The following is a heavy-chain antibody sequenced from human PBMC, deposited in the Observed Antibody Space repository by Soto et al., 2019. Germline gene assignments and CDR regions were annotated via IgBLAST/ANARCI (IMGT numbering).Heavy chain of an antibody. D-gene: IGHD6-6*01. CDR3: AGVHLVAGSAFYCDMDV. V-gene: IGHV3-21*06. J-gene: IGHJ6*02. CDR2: ISASGKDT. CDR1: GFKLTSPR. Sequence: GGSLRLSCVASGFKLTSPRMNWVRQAPGKGLEWVAPISASGKDTFYRHSVKGRFAISRDNAGTSLSLRMDSLRVEDTAVYHCAGVHLVAGSAFYCDMDVWGPGTAVTVSS.